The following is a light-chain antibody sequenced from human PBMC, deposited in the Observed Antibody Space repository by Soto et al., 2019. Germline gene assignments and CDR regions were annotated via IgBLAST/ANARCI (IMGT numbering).Light chain of an antibody. Sequence: QPALTQPPSVSGAPVQRVTISCTGSISNIGAGYDVHWYQPLPGTAPKLLIYGHSNRPSGVPDRFSGSKSGNSASLAITGREAEYEADYYCQAYDSSLSGVVFGGGTKLTVL. V-gene: IGLV1-40*01. J-gene: IGLJ2*01. CDR2: GHS. CDR1: ISNIGAGYD. CDR3: QAYDSSLSGVV.